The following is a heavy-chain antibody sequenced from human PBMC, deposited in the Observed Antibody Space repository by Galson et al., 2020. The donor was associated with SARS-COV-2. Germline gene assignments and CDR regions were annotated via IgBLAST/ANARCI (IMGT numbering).Heavy chain of an antibody. CDR2: IYNNGST. CDR3: ARHGGITIFGVVIFGAFDI. V-gene: IGHV4-59*08. J-gene: IGHJ3*02. Sequence: ETSETLSLTCTVSGGSISSYYWSWIRQPPGKGLEWIGYIYNNGSTNYNPSLKSRVTISVDTSKNQFSLKLSSVTAADTAVYYCARHGGITIFGVVIFGAFDIWGQGTMVTVSS. D-gene: IGHD3-3*01. CDR1: GGSISSYY.